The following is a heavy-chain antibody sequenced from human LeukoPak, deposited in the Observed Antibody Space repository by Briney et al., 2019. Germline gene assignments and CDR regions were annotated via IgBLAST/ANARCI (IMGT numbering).Heavy chain of an antibody. CDR1: GFTFSSYG. Sequence: GRSLRLSCAASGFTFSSYGMHWVRQAPGKGLEWVAVISYDGSNKYYADSVKGRFTISRDNSKNTLYLQMNSLRAEDTAVYYCASEAGFDWNWGQGTLVTVSS. V-gene: IGHV3-30*03. CDR2: ISYDGSNK. D-gene: IGHD3-9*01. CDR3: ASEAGFDWN. J-gene: IGHJ4*02.